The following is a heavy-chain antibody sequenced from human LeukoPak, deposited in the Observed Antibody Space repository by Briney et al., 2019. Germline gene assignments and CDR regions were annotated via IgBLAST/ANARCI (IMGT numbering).Heavy chain of an antibody. V-gene: IGHV4-31*03. J-gene: IGHJ6*02. CDR2: IYYSGST. Sequence: RASQTLSLTCTVSGGSVSSGGYYWSWIRQHPGKGLEWIGYIYYSGSTYYNPSLKSRVTISVDTSKNQFSLKLSSVTAADTAVYYCARGLARYYYYYGMDVWGQGTTVTVSS. D-gene: IGHD3-22*01. CDR3: ARGLARYYYYYGMDV. CDR1: GGSVSSGGYY.